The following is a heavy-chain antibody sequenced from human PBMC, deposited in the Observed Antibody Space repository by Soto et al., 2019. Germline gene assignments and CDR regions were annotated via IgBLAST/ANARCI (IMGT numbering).Heavy chain of an antibody. J-gene: IGHJ4*02. Sequence: QVQLQQWGAGLLKPSETLPLTCAVYSGSFSGYYYSWIRQPPGGGLEWIGEITHGGTTTYSPSLKSRVTMSLETSKNQFSLNMTSMTAADTGVYYCARGRLFLTTSGLAITYFDYWGQGSLVTVSS. CDR3: ARGRLFLTTSGLAITYFDY. CDR1: SGSFSGYY. CDR2: ITHGGTT. V-gene: IGHV4-34*01. D-gene: IGHD3-3*01.